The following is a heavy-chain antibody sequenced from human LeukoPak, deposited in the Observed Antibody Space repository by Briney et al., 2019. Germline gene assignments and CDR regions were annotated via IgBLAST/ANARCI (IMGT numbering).Heavy chain of an antibody. D-gene: IGHD3-22*01. CDR2: ISSSSSYI. J-gene: IGHJ6*03. Sequence: GGTLRFSGAASRFTFSSYVMSWVRQAPGKGLEWVSYISSSSSYIYYADSVKGRFTISRDNAKNSLYLQMNSLRAEDTAVYYCAREKEAPGVRVVVIRYYYYMDVWGKGTTVTVSS. CDR3: AREKEAPGVRVVVIRYYYYMDV. V-gene: IGHV3-21*01. CDR1: RFTFSSYV.